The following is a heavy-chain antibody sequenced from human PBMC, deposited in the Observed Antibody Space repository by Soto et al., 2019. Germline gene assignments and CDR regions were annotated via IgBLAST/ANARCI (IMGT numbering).Heavy chain of an antibody. J-gene: IGHJ6*02. CDR2: IYPGDSDT. CDR1: GYSFISYW. CDR3: ARHEYSSSWKLYYYYGMDV. Sequence: GESLKISCKCSGYSFISYWIVWVRQMPGKGLEWMGIIYPGDSDTRYSPSFQGQVTISADKSISTAYLQWSSLKASDTAMYYCARHEYSSSWKLYYYYGMDVWGQGTTVTVSS. V-gene: IGHV5-51*01. D-gene: IGHD6-13*01.